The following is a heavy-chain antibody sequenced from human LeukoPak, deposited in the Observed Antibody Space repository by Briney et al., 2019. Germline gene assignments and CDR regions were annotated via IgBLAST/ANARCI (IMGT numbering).Heavy chain of an antibody. CDR1: GFTFNNYA. CDR2: ITASGGST. V-gene: IGHV3-23*01. D-gene: IGHD1-1*01. CDR3: ARDYPTSGIVTIFDY. J-gene: IGHJ4*02. Sequence: GGSLRLSCASSGFTFNNYAMTWVRQAPGKGLEWVSSITASGGSTYRADSVKGRLTISRDNSKNTLYLQMSSLRAEDTAVYYCARDYPTSGIVTIFDYWGQGTLVTVSS.